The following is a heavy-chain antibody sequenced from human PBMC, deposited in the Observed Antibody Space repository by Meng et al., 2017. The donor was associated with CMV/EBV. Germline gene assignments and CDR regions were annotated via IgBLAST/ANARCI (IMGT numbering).Heavy chain of an antibody. CDR1: GGSVSSGSYY. J-gene: IGHJ6*02. CDR2: IYYSGST. CDR3: ASSGEYDFWSGYSYGMDV. Sequence: ESLKISCTVSGGSVSSGSYYWSWIRQPPGKGLEWIGYIYYSGSTNYNPSLKSRVTISVDTSKNQFSLKLSSVTAADTAVYYCASSGEYDFWSGYSYGMDVWGQRTTVTVSS. D-gene: IGHD3-3*01. V-gene: IGHV4-61*01.